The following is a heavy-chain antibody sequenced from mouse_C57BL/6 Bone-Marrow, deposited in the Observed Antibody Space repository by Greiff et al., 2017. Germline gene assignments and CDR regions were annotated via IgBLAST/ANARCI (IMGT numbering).Heavy chain of an antibody. V-gene: IGHV7-1*01. J-gene: IGHJ4*01. CDR2: SRNKANDYTT. D-gene: IGHD4-1*01. Sequence: EVNVVESGGGLVQSGRSLRLSCATSGFTFSDFYMEWVRQAPGKGLEWIAASRNKANDYTTEYSASVKGRFIVSRVTSQSILYLQMNALRAEDTAIYYGARELNWDGAMYYWGQGTSGTVSS. CDR3: ARELNWDGAMYY. CDR1: GFTFSDFY.